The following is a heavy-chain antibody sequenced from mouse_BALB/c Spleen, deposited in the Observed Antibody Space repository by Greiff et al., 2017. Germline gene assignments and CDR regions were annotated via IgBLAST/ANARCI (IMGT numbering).Heavy chain of an antibody. CDR3: ARQSSYYGYDGYY. Sequence: VQRVESGPGLVQPSQSLSITCTVSGFSLTSYGVHWVRQSPGKGLEWLGVIWSGGSTDYNAAFISRLSISKDNSKSQVFFKMNSLQANDTAIYYCARQSSYYGYDGYYWGQGTSVTVSS. V-gene: IGHV2-2*02. J-gene: IGHJ4*01. CDR2: IWSGGST. CDR1: GFSLTSYG. D-gene: IGHD2-9*01.